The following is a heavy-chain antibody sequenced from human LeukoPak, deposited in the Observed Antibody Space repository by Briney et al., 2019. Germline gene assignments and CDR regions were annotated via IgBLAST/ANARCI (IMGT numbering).Heavy chain of an antibody. Sequence: SETLSLTCTVSSGSISSYYWSWIRQPPGKGLEWVGYISYSGSTNYNPSLKSRVTISVDTSKNQFSLKLSSVTAADTAVYYCARDGGYYGSGSYYTGRYYYYMDVWGKGTSGTVSS. J-gene: IGHJ6*03. CDR3: ARDGGYYGSGSYYTGRYYYYMDV. CDR2: ISYSGST. CDR1: SGSISSYY. V-gene: IGHV4-59*01. D-gene: IGHD3-10*01.